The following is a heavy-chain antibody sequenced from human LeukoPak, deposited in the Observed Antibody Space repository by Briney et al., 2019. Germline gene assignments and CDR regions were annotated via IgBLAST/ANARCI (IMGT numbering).Heavy chain of an antibody. CDR2: ISSSSFI. V-gene: IGHV3-69-1*01. CDR3: ARDSGIYSGSYYYFNY. Sequence: TGGSLRRSCAASGFTFSNYNMNWVRQAPGKGLEWVSSISSSSFIYYADSVKGRFTISRDNAKNSLYLQMNSLRAEDTAVYYCARDSGIYSGSYYYFNYWGQGTLVTVSS. D-gene: IGHD1-26*01. CDR1: GFTFSNYN. J-gene: IGHJ4*02.